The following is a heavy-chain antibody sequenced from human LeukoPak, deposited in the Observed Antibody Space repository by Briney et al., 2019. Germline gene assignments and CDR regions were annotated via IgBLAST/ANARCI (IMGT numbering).Heavy chain of an antibody. CDR3: AKDLYCSSTSCYDPYYYYYGMDV. CDR2: ISYDGSNK. D-gene: IGHD2-2*01. V-gene: IGHV3-30*18. J-gene: IGHJ6*02. Sequence: GGSLRLSCAASGFTFSSYGMHWVRQAPGKGLEWVAAISYDGSNKYYADSVKGRFTISRDNSKNTLYLQMNSLRAEDTAVYYCAKDLYCSSTSCYDPYYYYYGMDVWGQGTTVTVSS. CDR1: GFTFSSYG.